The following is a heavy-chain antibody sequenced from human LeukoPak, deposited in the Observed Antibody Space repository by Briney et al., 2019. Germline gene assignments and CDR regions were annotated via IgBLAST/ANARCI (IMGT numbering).Heavy chain of an antibody. D-gene: IGHD3-10*01. Sequence: GGSLRLSCAASGFTFSTYWMTWIRQAPGKGLEWVSGMNWNGGSTGYADSVKGRFTIFRDNAKNSLYLQMNSLRAEDTALYYCARTNRGYYYYMDVWGKGTTVTVSS. CDR3: ARTNRGYYYYMDV. CDR1: GFTFSTYW. V-gene: IGHV3-20*04. J-gene: IGHJ6*03. CDR2: MNWNGGST.